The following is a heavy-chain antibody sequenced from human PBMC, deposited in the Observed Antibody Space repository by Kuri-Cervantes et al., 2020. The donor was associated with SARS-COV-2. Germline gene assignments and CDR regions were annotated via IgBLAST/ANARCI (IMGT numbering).Heavy chain of an antibody. D-gene: IGHD2-2*01. CDR1: GYTFTGYY. J-gene: IGHJ6*03. Sequence: ASVKVSCKASGYTFTGYYMHWVRQAPGQGLEWMGIIDPSGGSTSYAQKFQGRVTLTRDTSTSTAYMELRSLRSDDTAVYYCARDGVVVVPAAIGVGALPFGPALYYYYYMDVWGKGTTVTVSS. CDR3: ARDGVVVVPAAIGVGALPFGPALYYYYYMDV. V-gene: IGHV1-46*01. CDR2: IDPSGGST.